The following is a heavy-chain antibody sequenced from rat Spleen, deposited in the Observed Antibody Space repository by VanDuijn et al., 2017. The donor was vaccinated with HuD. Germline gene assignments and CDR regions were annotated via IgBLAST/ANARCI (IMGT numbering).Heavy chain of an antibody. V-gene: IGHV5-29*01. D-gene: IGHD1-2*01. J-gene: IGHJ2*01. CDR2: ISYDGSSP. CDR1: GFTFSDYY. CDR3: ARQALYYYSSYIPYYFDY. Sequence: EVQLVESDGGLVQPGRSLKLSCAASGFTFSDYYMAWVRQAPTKGLEWVATISYDGSSPYYRDSVKGRFTISRDNAKSTLYLQMDSLRSEDTATYYCARQALYYYSSYIPYYFDYWGQGVMVTVSS.